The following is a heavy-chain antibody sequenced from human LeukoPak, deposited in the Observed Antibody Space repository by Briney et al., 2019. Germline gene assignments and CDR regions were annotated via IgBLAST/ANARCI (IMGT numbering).Heavy chain of an antibody. Sequence: GGSLRLSCAASGFTFSNYAMTWVRQAPGKGLEWVSGIDDSGGRTHYADSMEGRFAISRDNSKNMVYLQINGLRAEDSALYFCAKGTTTWIKTEEYWGQGTLVTVSS. CDR2: IDDSGGRT. V-gene: IGHV3-23*01. CDR1: GFTFSNYA. D-gene: IGHD1-1*01. CDR3: AKGTTTWIKTEEY. J-gene: IGHJ4*02.